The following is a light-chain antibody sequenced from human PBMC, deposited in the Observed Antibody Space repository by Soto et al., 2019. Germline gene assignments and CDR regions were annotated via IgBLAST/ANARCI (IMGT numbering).Light chain of an antibody. J-gene: IGLJ2*01. CDR2: SDN. V-gene: IGLV1-44*01. CDR1: FSNVGINT. Sequence: QSVLTQPPSASGTPGQRVTISCSGSFSNVGINTVNWYQQLPGTAPKLLIYSDNQRPSGVPDRFSGSKSGTSASLAISGLQSEDAADYYCASWDDSLSGVVFGGGTKLTVL. CDR3: ASWDDSLSGVV.